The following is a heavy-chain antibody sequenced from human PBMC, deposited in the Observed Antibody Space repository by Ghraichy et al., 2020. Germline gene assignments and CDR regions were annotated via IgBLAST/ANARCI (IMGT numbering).Heavy chain of an antibody. J-gene: IGHJ4*02. CDR1: GASFSRYY. Sequence: SETLSLTCDVSGASFSRYYWTWIRQSPEKGLEWIGEIAPEGITEYKSSLESRVTIFIDTNKNQFSLRMTSLTAADTGIYYCVRGIGAAGTGPFDFWGPGSLVAVSP. V-gene: IGHV4-34*01. D-gene: IGHD6-13*01. CDR2: IAPEGIT. CDR3: VRGIGAAGTGPFDF.